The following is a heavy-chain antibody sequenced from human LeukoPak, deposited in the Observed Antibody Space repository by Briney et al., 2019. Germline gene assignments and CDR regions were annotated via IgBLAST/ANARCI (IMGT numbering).Heavy chain of an antibody. CDR3: ARMGYRVPSYYYGSGSYIMYYFDY. Sequence: SETLSLTCTVSGGSISSSSYYWGWTRQPPGKGLEWIGSIYYSGSTYYNPSLKSRVTISVDTSKNQFSLKLSSVTAADTAVYYCARMGYRVPSYYYGSGSYIMYYFDYWGQGTLVTVSS. CDR2: IYYSGST. V-gene: IGHV4-39*07. CDR1: GGSISSSSYY. D-gene: IGHD3-10*01. J-gene: IGHJ4*02.